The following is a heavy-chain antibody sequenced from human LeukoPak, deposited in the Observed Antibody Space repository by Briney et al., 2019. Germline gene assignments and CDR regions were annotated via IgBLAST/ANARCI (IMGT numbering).Heavy chain of an antibody. CDR1: GYTFTSYG. CDR3: ARTAYYEILTGYYTPYYYGMDV. J-gene: IGHJ6*02. V-gene: IGHV1-18*01. Sequence: ASVKVSCKASGYTFTSYGISWVRQAPGQGLEWMGWISGYNGNTNYAQKDQGRVTMTTDTSTSTAYMELRSLRSDDTAVFYCARTAYYEILTGYYTPYYYGMDVWGQGTTVTVSS. D-gene: IGHD3-9*01. CDR2: ISGYNGNT.